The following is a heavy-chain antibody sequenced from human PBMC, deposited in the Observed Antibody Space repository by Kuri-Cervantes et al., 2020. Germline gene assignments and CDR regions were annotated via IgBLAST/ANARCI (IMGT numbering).Heavy chain of an antibody. CDR2: IKEDGSGT. J-gene: IGHJ4*02. Sequence: GGSLRLSCAASGFTFNNYWMTWVRQAPGRGMEWVANIKEDGSGTSYVGSVKGRFTISRDNAKNSLYLQMDSLRAGDTAVYYCARAPKAEYWGQGTLVTVSS. V-gene: IGHV3-7*01. CDR1: GFTFNNYW. D-gene: IGHD6-25*01. CDR3: ARAPKAEY.